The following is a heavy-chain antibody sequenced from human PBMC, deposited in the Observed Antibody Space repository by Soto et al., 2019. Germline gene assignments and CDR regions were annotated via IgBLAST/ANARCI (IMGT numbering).Heavy chain of an antibody. Sequence: GGSLRLSCEATGFTFSSHEMNWIRQTPGKRLEWIVKISGSGSTINYADSVKGRFTISRDNVQRTLHLQMDSLRVEDTGVYYCARGGVYWGRGTLVTVSS. CDR3: ARGGVY. CDR1: GFTFSSHE. V-gene: IGHV3-48*03. J-gene: IGHJ1*01. D-gene: IGHD2-8*01. CDR2: ISGSGSTI.